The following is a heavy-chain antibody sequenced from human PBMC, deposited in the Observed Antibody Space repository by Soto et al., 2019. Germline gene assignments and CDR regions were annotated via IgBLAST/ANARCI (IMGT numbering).Heavy chain of an antibody. V-gene: IGHV4-30-4*01. Sequence: QVQLQESGPGLVKPSQTLSLTCTVSGDSISSGDYYWSWIRQPPGKGLKWIGYIYYTGITKYNPSLKSRLTISVDTSKNQFSLKVTSVTAADTAIYYCARHYNLPDYWGQGTLVTVSS. J-gene: IGHJ4*02. CDR1: GDSISSGDYY. D-gene: IGHD1-1*01. CDR3: ARHYNLPDY. CDR2: IYYTGIT.